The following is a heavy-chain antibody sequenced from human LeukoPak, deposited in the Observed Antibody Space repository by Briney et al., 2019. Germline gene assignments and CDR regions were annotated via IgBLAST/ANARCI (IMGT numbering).Heavy chain of an antibody. CDR2: INHSGST. D-gene: IGHD2-2*01. CDR1: GGSVSGYY. CDR3: ARHFRKGVSSSPLGY. Sequence: SETLSLTCAVYGGSVSGYYWSWIRQPPGKGLEWIGEINHSGSTNYNPSLKSRVTISVDTSKNQFSLKLSSVTAADTAVYYCARHFRKGVSSSPLGYWGQGTLVTVSS. J-gene: IGHJ4*02. V-gene: IGHV4-34*01.